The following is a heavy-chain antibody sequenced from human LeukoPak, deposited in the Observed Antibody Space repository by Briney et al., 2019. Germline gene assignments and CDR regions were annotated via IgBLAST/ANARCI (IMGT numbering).Heavy chain of an antibody. CDR3: TRDKSCSSTSCQRYYFDY. Sequence: GGSLRLSCAAPGFTFSSYWISWVRRAPGKGLEWVANIKQDGSEKYYVDSVKGRFTISRDNAKNSLYLQMNSLRAEDTAIYYCTRDKSCSSTSCQRYYFDYWGQGTLVTVSS. J-gene: IGHJ4*02. CDR2: IKQDGSEK. CDR1: GFTFSSYW. D-gene: IGHD2-2*01. V-gene: IGHV3-7*03.